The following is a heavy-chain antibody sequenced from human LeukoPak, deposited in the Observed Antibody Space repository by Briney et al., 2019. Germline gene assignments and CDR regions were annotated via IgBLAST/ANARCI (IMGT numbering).Heavy chain of an antibody. CDR3: ARGVGSSFSRYYYYYYMDV. D-gene: IGHD6-6*01. CDR2: INHSGST. Sequence: SETLSLTCAVYGGSLSGYYWSWIRHPPGKGLEWIGEINHSGSTNYNPSFKSRVTISVDTSKNQFSLKLSSVTAADTAVYYCARGVGSSFSRYYYYYYMDVWGKGTTVTVSS. V-gene: IGHV4-34*01. CDR1: GGSLSGYY. J-gene: IGHJ6*03.